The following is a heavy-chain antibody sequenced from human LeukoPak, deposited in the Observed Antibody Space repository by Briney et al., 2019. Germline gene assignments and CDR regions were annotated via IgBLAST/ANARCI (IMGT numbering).Heavy chain of an antibody. V-gene: IGHV4-61*02. CDR3: ARGGMATIVPDY. Sequence: SQTLSLTCTVSGGSISSGSYYWSWIRQPAGKGLEWIGRIYTSGSTNYNPSLRSRVTTSVDTSKNQFSLRLSSVTAADTAVYYCARGGMATIVPDYWGQGTLVTVFS. CDR1: GGSISSGSYY. CDR2: IYTSGST. J-gene: IGHJ4*02. D-gene: IGHD5-24*01.